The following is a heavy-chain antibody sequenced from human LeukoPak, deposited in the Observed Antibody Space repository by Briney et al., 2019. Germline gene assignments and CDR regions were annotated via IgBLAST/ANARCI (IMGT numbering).Heavy chain of an antibody. CDR2: IGGVSESF. CDR1: GFIFSNYA. Sequence: QTGGSLRLSCAASGFIFSNYAMTWVRQAPGMGLEWVSIIGGVSESFYYADSVKGRFTVSRDNSKDTLYLQINSLRDEDTAVYCCARGWLGDPYGMDVWGQGTTVSVTS. CDR3: ARGWLGDPYGMDV. J-gene: IGHJ6*02. D-gene: IGHD3-10*01. V-gene: IGHV3-23*01.